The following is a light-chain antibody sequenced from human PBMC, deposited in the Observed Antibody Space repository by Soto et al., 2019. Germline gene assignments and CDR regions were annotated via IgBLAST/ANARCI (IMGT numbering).Light chain of an antibody. Sequence: ALTQPPSASGSPGQSVTISCTGTSSDVGGYNYVSWYQQHPGKAPKLMIYEVSKRPSGVPDRFSGSKSGNTASLTVSGLQAEDEADYYCNSYAGSNVYVFGSGTKVTVL. J-gene: IGLJ1*01. V-gene: IGLV2-8*01. CDR1: SSDVGGYNY. CDR3: NSYAGSNVYV. CDR2: EVS.